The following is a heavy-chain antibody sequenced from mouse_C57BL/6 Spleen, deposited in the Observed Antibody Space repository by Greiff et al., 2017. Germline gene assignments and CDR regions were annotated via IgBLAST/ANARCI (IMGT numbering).Heavy chain of an antibody. CDR2: INPSSGYT. Sequence: VQLQQSGAELAKPGASVKLSCKASGYTFTSYWMHWVKQRPGQGREWIGYINPSSGYTKYKQKFKAKATLTADKSSSTAYRQLSSLTYENSSVYYCARGGSYFAMYYRGQGAAVTVSS. CDR3: ARGGSYFAMYY. J-gene: IGHJ4*01. V-gene: IGHV1-7*01. CDR1: GYTFTSYW.